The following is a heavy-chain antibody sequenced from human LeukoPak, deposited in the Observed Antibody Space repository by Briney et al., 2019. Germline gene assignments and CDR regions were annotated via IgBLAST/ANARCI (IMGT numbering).Heavy chain of an antibody. V-gene: IGHV1-2*02. Sequence: ASVKVSCKASGYTFTGYYMHWVRQAPGQGLEWMGWINPNSGGTNYAQKFQGRVTMTRDTSISTAYMELSRLRSDDTAVYYCARDLKSVRKITIFEIDYWGQGTLVTVSS. J-gene: IGHJ4*02. CDR1: GYTFTGYY. D-gene: IGHD3-3*01. CDR3: ARDLKSVRKITIFEIDY. CDR2: INPNSGGT.